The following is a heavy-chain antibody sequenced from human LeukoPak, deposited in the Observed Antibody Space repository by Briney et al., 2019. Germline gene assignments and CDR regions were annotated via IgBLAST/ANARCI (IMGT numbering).Heavy chain of an antibody. D-gene: IGHD2-2*01. CDR2: IIPIFGTA. CDR1: GGAFSSYA. J-gene: IGHJ4*02. V-gene: IGHV1-69*13. CDR3: ARVSKETMAATAQLDY. Sequence: AASVKVSCKASGGAFSSYAISWVRQAPGQGLEWMGGIIPIFGTANYAQKFQGRVTITADESTSTAYMELSSLRSEDTAVYYCARVSKETMAATAQLDYWGQGTLVTVSS.